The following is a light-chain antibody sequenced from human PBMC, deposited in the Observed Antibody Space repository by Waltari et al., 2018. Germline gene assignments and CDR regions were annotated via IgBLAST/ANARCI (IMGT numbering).Light chain of an antibody. CDR3: ASYTGSWNWV. CDR2: DVS. J-gene: IGLJ3*02. V-gene: IGLV2-14*01. Sequence: QSALTQPAPGAGSPGQSIPISCTGPTRDVGVYNFVSWYQPHPGRAPKLLMYDVSPRPSGLSNRFPGSKSGNTASLTISGLQAEDEADYYCASYTGSWNWVFGGGTKLTVL. CDR1: TRDVGVYNF.